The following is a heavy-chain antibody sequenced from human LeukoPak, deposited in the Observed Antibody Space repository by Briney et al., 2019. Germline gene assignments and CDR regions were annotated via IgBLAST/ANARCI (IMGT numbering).Heavy chain of an antibody. J-gene: IGHJ4*02. CDR1: GFTFSSYG. Sequence: QPGRSLRLSCAASGFTFSSYGMHWVRQAPGKGLEWVAVIWYDGSNKYYADSVKGRFTISRDNSKNTLYLQMNSLRAEVTAVYYCAKGKVVPAATPIDYWGQGTLVTVSS. CDR3: AKGKVVPAATPIDY. V-gene: IGHV3-33*06. D-gene: IGHD2-2*01. CDR2: IWYDGSNK.